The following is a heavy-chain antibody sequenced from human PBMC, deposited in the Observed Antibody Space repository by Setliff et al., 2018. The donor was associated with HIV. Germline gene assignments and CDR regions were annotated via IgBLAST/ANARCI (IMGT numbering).Heavy chain of an antibody. CDR3: AREIYGGNSRPFDY. J-gene: IGHJ4*02. CDR2: IYYNGNT. D-gene: IGHD4-17*01. V-gene: IGHV4-59*01. Sequence: PSETLSLTCTVSGGSITGYFWNWIWQSPGKVLEWIGYIYYNGNTNYNPTLNSRGTISVDTSKNQFSLKLTSVTTADTAVYYCAREIYGGNSRPFDYWGQGTQVTVSS. CDR1: GGSITGYF.